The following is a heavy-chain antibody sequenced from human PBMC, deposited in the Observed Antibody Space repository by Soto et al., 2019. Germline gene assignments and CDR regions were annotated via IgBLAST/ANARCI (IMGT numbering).Heavy chain of an antibody. CDR3: ARDTPHNCFGP. CDR2: VDNDGSSA. Sequence: GGSLRLSCAASGFTFTNYWLHWVRQAPGKGPVWVSRVDNDGSSATYADSVKGRFTISRDNAKNTLYLQMNSLRAEDTAVYYCARDTPHNCFGPWGQGTLVTASS. V-gene: IGHV3-74*01. J-gene: IGHJ5*02. CDR1: GFTFTNYW.